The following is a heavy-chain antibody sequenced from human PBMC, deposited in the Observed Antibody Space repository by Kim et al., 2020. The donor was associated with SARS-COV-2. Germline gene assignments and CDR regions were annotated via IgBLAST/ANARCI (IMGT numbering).Heavy chain of an antibody. Sequence: SVKVSCKASGGTFSSYAISWVRQAPGQGLEWMGGIIPIFGTANYAQKLQGRVTITADESTSTAYMELSSLRSEDTAVYYCARVPVIAVAGIGYYFDYWGQGTLVTVSS. V-gene: IGHV1-69*13. D-gene: IGHD6-19*01. CDR1: GGTFSSYA. CDR2: IIPIFGTA. J-gene: IGHJ4*02. CDR3: ARVPVIAVAGIGYYFDY.